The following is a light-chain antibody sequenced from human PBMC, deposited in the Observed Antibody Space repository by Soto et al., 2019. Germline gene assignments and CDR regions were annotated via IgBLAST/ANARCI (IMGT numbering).Light chain of an antibody. CDR2: GAS. J-gene: IGKJ4*01. CDR3: QQYGSSPLT. V-gene: IGKV3-20*01. CDR1: QSVSSNY. Sequence: EIVLTQSPGTLSLSPGERATLSCRASQSVSSNYLAWYQQKPGQAPRLLIYGASSRATGIPDRFSGSGSGTDFTLTISRLEPGDFAVYYCQQYGSSPLTFGGGTNVEVK.